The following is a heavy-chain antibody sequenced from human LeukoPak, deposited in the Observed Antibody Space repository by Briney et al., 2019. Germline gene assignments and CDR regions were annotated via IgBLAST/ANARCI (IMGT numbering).Heavy chain of an antibody. V-gene: IGHV4-39*01. CDR1: GGSLSNSSHY. J-gene: IGHJ4*02. Sequence: SETLSLTCIVSGGSLSNSSHYWGWIRQPPGKGLEWIGSIYYSGSAYYNPSLKSRVTISVDTSKNQFSLKLTSVTAADTAVYYCARHWVVTPNYWGQGTLVTVSS. D-gene: IGHD4-23*01. CDR2: IYYSGSA. CDR3: ARHWVVTPNY.